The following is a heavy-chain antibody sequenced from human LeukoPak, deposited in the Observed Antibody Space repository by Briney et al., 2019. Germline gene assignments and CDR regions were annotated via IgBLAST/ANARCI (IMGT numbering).Heavy chain of an antibody. Sequence: GGSLRLSCAASGFSFSTYWMTWVRQAPGNGLEWVANIKEDGSEKYYVDSVKGRFTISRDNAKNSLYLQMNSLRAEDTAVYYCASKFRDYWGQGTLVTVSS. CDR3: ASKFRDY. CDR2: IKEDGSEK. J-gene: IGHJ4*02. D-gene: IGHD3-10*01. CDR1: GFSFSTYW. V-gene: IGHV3-7*03.